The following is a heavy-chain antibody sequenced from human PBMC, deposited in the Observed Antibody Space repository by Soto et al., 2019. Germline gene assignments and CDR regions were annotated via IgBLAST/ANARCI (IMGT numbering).Heavy chain of an antibody. CDR1: GFTFSSYA. J-gene: IGHJ5*02. V-gene: IGHV3-23*01. CDR3: AKDRLFGVVPNWFDP. Sequence: HPGGSLRLSCAASGFTFSSYAMSWVRQAPGKGLEWVSAISGSGGSTYYADSVKGRFTISRDNSKNTLYLQMNSLRAEDTAVYYCAKDRLFGVVPNWFDPWGQGTLVTSPQ. D-gene: IGHD3-3*01. CDR2: ISGSGGST.